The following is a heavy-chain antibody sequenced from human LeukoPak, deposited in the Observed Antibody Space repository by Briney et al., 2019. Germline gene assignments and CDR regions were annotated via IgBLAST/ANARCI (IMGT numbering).Heavy chain of an antibody. CDR2: IYSGGTT. V-gene: IGHV3-53*01. CDR3: ARAPTNYYYYYMDV. J-gene: IGHJ6*03. Sequence: GGSLRLSCAASGFTVSSNFMSWVRQAPGKGLEWVSVIYSGGTTYYADSVKGRLTISRDNSKNTLFLQMNSLRAEDTAVYYCARAPTNYYYYYMDVWGKGTTVTVSS. CDR1: GFTVSSNF.